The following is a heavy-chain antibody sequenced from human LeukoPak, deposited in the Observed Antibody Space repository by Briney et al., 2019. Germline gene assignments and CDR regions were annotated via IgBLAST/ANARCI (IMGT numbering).Heavy chain of an antibody. CDR3: AREGLRGAAFDI. CDR1: GGSISSGSYY. Sequence: SETLSLTCTVSGGSISSGSYYWSWIRQPAGKGLEWIGRIYTSGSTNYNPSLKSRVTISVDTSKNQFSLKLSSVTAADTAVYYCAREGLRGAAFDIWGQGTMVTVSS. CDR2: IYTSGST. D-gene: IGHD5/OR15-5a*01. J-gene: IGHJ3*02. V-gene: IGHV4-61*02.